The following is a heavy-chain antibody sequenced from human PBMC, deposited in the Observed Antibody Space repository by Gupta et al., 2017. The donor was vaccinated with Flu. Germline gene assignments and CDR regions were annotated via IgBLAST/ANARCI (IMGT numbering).Heavy chain of an antibody. V-gene: IGHV3-23*01. CDR1: RFTLSSSA. CDR3: AKANYYDSSAYCEYYYGLDV. J-gene: IGHJ6*02. D-gene: IGHD3-22*01. Sequence: EVQLLESGGGLVQPGGSLTLSCAASRFTLSSSAMLWVRQATGKGLEWVSGITGSGGNTYYADSVKGRFTISRDKSKNTLYLQMNSLRAEDTAVYRCAKANYYDSSAYCEYYYGLDVWGQGTTVTVSS. CDR2: ITGSGGNT.